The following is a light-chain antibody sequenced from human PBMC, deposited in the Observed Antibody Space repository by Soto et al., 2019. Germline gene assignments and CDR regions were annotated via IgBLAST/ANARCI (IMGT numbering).Light chain of an antibody. V-gene: IGLV3-10*01. J-gene: IGLJ2*01. CDR2: NDS. CDR1: ALPKRY. Sequence: SYELTQPPSVSVSPGQTARITCSGDALPKRYAYWFQQKSGQVPILIIYNDSKRPSGTPEKFSGSSSGTVATLTISGAQVEDEADYYCYSTDSNGNYRVFGGGTQLTVL. CDR3: YSTDSNGNYRV.